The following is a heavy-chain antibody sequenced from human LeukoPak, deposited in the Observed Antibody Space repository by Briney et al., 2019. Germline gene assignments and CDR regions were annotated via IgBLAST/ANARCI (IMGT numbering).Heavy chain of an antibody. V-gene: IGHV1-46*01. J-gene: IGHJ4*02. CDR3: ARDQRSGPFDY. D-gene: IGHD3-10*01. CDR1: GYTFTSYY. CDR2: INPSGGST. Sequence: GASVTVSCKASGYTFTSYYLHWVRQAPGQGLEWMGIINPSGGSTSYAQKFQGRVTMTRDTSTSTVYMELSSLRSEDTAVYYCARDQRSGPFDYWGQGTLVTVSS.